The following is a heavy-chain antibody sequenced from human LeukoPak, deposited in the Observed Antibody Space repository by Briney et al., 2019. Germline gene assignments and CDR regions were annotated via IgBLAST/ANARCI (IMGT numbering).Heavy chain of an antibody. Sequence: GGSLRLSCAASGFTFSSYGMHWVRQAPGKGLEWVAFIRYDGGNKYYADSVKGRFTISRDNSKNTLYLQMNSLRAEDTAVYYCAKGPFSGYSYTFDYWGQGTLVTVSS. CDR3: AKGPFSGYSYTFDY. CDR1: GFTFSSYG. V-gene: IGHV3-30*02. J-gene: IGHJ4*02. CDR2: IRYDGGNK. D-gene: IGHD3-22*01.